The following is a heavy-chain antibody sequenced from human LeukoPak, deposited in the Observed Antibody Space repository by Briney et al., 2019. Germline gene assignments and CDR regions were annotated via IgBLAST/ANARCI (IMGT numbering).Heavy chain of an antibody. Sequence: GGSLRLSCAASGFTFSSYWMSWVPQAPGGGLGWVAKIKHNASEKYYVDSVKGRFTISRDNAKNSLYLQMNYLRAEDTAVYYCAREYGGSYFFDYWGQGTLVTVSS. D-gene: IGHD1-26*01. CDR2: IKHNASEK. J-gene: IGHJ4*02. V-gene: IGHV3-7*01. CDR3: AREYGGSYFFDY. CDR1: GFTFSSYW.